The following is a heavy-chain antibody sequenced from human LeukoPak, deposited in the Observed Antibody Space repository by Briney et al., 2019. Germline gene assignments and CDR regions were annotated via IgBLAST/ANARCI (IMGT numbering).Heavy chain of an antibody. D-gene: IGHD3-16*01. J-gene: IGHJ4*02. Sequence: GASVKVSCKASGYTLTIYYMHWVRQAPGQGLEWMGVINPSGGSTSYAQKFQGRVTMTRDTSTSTAYMELSSLRSEDTAVYYCARGGSFAHHPFDYWGQGTLVTVSS. CDR1: GYTLTIYY. CDR2: INPSGGST. CDR3: ARGGSFAHHPFDY. V-gene: IGHV1-46*01.